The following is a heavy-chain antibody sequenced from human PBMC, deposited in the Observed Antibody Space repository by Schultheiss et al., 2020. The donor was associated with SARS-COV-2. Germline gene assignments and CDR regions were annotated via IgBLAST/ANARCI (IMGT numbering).Heavy chain of an antibody. J-gene: IGHJ4*02. CDR1: GGTFSSYA. CDR3: ARGRNYYGSGSYNY. Sequence: SVKVSCKASGGTFSSYAISWVRQAPGQGLEWMGGIIPIFGTANYAQKFQGRVTITADESTSTAYMELSSLRSEDTAVYYCARGRNYYGSGSYNYWGQGTLVTVS. D-gene: IGHD3-10*01. V-gene: IGHV1-69*13. CDR2: IIPIFGTA.